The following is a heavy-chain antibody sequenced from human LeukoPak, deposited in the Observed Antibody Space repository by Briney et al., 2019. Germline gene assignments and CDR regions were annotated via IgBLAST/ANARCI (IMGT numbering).Heavy chain of an antibody. V-gene: IGHV4-59*08. D-gene: IGHD5-24*01. CDR1: GGSISSYY. Sequence: SETLSLTCTVSGGSISSYYWSWIRQPPGKGLEWIGYIYYSGSTNYNPSLKSRVTISIDMSKNQFSLKLNSVTAADTAVYYCASSGGEMSATSDPWGQGTLVIVSS. CDR2: IYYSGST. CDR3: ASSGGEMSATSDP. J-gene: IGHJ5*02.